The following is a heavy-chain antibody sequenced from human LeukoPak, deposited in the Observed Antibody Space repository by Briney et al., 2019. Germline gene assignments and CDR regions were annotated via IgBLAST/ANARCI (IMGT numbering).Heavy chain of an antibody. D-gene: IGHD4-17*01. V-gene: IGHV3-30*04. CDR1: GFTFSAYV. J-gene: IGHJ4*02. Sequence: GGSLRLSCAASGFTFSAYVMHWVRQAPGRGLEWLAVVSYDGSITYYADSVHGRFTISRDNSKDTVFLQMTGLRPGDTAVYYCARGFSYGNSFHYWGQGTLVTVSS. CDR2: VSYDGSIT. CDR3: ARGFSYGNSFHY.